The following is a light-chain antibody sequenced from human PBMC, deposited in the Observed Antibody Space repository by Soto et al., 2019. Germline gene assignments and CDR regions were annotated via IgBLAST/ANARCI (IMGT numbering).Light chain of an antibody. J-gene: IGLJ2*01. CDR1: SSNIGAGYD. CDR3: QSYDSSLSGYVV. Sequence: QSVLTQPPSVSGAPGQRVTISCTGSSSNIGAGYDVHWYQQLPGTAPKLLIYGNSNRPSGVPDRFSGSKSGTSASLAITGLQAEDEDYYYCQSYDSSLSGYVVFGGGTKLTVL. CDR2: GNS. V-gene: IGLV1-40*01.